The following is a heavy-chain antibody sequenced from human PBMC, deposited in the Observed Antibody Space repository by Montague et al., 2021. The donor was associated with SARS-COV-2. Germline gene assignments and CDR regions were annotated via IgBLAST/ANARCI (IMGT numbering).Heavy chain of an antibody. V-gene: IGHV3-21*01. CDR3: ARASAPLYYYDSNGYIVN. CDR1: GFTFSSYS. CDR2: ISSSSSYI. D-gene: IGHD3-22*01. Sequence: SLRLSCAASGFTFSSYSMNWVRQAPGKGLEWVSSISSSSSYIYYADSVKGRFTISRDISKNSLYLQMNSLRAEDTAVYYCARASAPLYYYDSNGYIVNWGQGTLVTVSS. J-gene: IGHJ4*02.